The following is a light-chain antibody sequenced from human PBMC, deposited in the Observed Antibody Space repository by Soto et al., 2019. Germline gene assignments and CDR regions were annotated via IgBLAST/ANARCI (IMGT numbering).Light chain of an antibody. Sequence: LMTQSPATLSMSPVERATLSCRASQSVRNNLAWYQQKPGQAPRLLIYGASTRATAIPVRFSGSGSGTEFTLIINSLQSEDFAVYDCQQYNNWPITFGQGTRLEIK. CDR3: QQYNNWPIT. CDR2: GAS. CDR1: QSVRNN. V-gene: IGKV3-15*01. J-gene: IGKJ5*01.